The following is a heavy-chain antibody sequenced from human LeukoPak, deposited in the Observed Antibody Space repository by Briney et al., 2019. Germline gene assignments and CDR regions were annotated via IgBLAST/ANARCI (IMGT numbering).Heavy chain of an antibody. V-gene: IGHV1-46*01. CDR1: GYTFTSYY. CDR2: INPSGDTT. CDR3: ARDRSRKDAFDI. Sequence: ASVKVSCKASGYTFTSYYMHWVRQAPGQGLEWMGVINPSGDTTTYAQKLQGRVTMTTDTSTSTAYMELRSLRSDDTAVYYCARDRSRKDAFDIWGQGTMVTVSS. J-gene: IGHJ3*02. D-gene: IGHD1-14*01.